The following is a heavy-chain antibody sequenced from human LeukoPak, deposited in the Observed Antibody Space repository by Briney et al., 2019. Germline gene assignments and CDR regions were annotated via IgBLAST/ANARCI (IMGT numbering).Heavy chain of an antibody. D-gene: IGHD6-19*01. CDR1: GYTFTSYD. Sequence: GASVKVSCKAPGYTFTSYDINWVRQATGQGLEWMGWMNPNSGNTGYAQKFQGRVTMTRNTSISTAYMELSSLRSEDTAVYYCARGNKNSGIAVDRDAFDIWGQGTMVTVSS. V-gene: IGHV1-8*01. CDR2: MNPNSGNT. CDR3: ARGNKNSGIAVDRDAFDI. J-gene: IGHJ3*02.